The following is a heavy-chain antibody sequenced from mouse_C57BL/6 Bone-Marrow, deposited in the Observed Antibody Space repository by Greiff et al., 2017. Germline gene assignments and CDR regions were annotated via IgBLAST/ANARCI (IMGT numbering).Heavy chain of an antibody. CDR2: INPNNGGT. D-gene: IGHD2-3*01. CDR3: ARSPYDIFDY. V-gene: IGHV1-26*01. Sequence: VQLQQSGPELVKPGASVKISCKASGYTFTDYYMNWVKQSHGKSLEWIGDINPNNGGTSYNQKFKGKATLTVDKSSSTAYMELRSLTSEDSAVYYCARSPYDIFDYWGQGTTLTVSS. CDR1: GYTFTDYY. J-gene: IGHJ2*01.